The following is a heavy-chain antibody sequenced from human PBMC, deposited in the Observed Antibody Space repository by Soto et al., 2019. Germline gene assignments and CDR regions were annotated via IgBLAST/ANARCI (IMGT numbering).Heavy chain of an antibody. CDR2: IYYSGST. D-gene: IGHD3-3*01. CDR1: GGSISSYY. CDR3: ARRNDFWTREYYFDY. J-gene: IGHJ4*02. V-gene: IGHV4-59*08. Sequence: SETLSLTCPVSGGSISSYYWSWIRQPPGKGLEWIGYIYYSGSTNYNPSLKSRVTISVDTSKNQFSLKLSSVTAADTAVYYCARRNDFWTREYYFDYWGQGTLVTVSS.